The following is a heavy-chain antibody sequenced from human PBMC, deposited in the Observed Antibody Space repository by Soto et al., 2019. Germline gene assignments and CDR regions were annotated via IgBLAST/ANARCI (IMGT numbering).Heavy chain of an antibody. J-gene: IGHJ4*02. CDR3: ATYDYYDSSGYWTYYFDY. V-gene: IGHV3-11*06. CDR1: GFTFSDYY. D-gene: IGHD3-22*01. CDR2: ISSSSSYT. Sequence: GGSLRLSCAASGFTFSDYYMSWIRQAPGKGLEWVSYISSSSSYTSYADSVKGRFTISRDNAKNSLYLQMNSLRAEDTAVYYCATYDYYDSSGYWTYYFDYWGQGTLVTVSS.